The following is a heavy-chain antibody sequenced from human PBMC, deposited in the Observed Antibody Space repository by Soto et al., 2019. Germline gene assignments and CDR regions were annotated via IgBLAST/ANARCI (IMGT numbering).Heavy chain of an antibody. Sequence: SQTLSLTCAISGDTVSTNTAAWNWIRQSPSRGLEWLGRIYYKSRWYNDYSESLKSRIAIIPDTSRSQFSLQLNSVIPEDTAVYYCARDWGYDPDPTYYYGMDVWGQGTKVTVSS. V-gene: IGHV6-1*01. D-gene: IGHD5-12*01. CDR1: GDTVSTNTAA. J-gene: IGHJ6*02. CDR2: IYYKSRWYN. CDR3: ARDWGYDPDPTYYYGMDV.